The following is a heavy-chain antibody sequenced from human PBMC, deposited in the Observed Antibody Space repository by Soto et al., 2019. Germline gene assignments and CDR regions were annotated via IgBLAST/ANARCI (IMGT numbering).Heavy chain of an antibody. J-gene: IGHJ4*02. V-gene: IGHV4-31*03. Sequence: PSETLSLTCTVSGDSLSSGGHYWSWIRQHPGKGLEWIGHIYDSVNTYYSPSLRSRVTISADMSKNQFSLNLRSVTAEDTAVYYCARGLDQPPVGLYFDTWGQGTLVTVSS. CDR1: GDSLSSGGHY. CDR2: IYDSVNT. CDR3: ARGLDQPPVGLYFDT. D-gene: IGHD2-2*01.